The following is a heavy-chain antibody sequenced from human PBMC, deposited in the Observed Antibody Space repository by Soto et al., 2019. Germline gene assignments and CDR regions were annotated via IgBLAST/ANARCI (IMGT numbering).Heavy chain of an antibody. CDR1: GFTFNNYA. CDR2: ISVSDERT. D-gene: IGHD3-3*01. J-gene: IGHJ6*04. V-gene: IGHV3-23*01. CDR3: VKDWSGNKCPCMDV. Sequence: GGSLRLSCAASGFTFNNYAMSWVRQAPGKGLEWVSAISVSDERTYYYAESVKGRFTVSRDDSKNTLHLQMNSLRAEDTAVYYCVKDWSGNKCPCMDVWGKGTTVTVSS.